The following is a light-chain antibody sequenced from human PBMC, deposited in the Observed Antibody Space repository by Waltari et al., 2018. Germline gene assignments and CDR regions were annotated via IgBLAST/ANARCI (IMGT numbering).Light chain of an antibody. J-gene: IGKJ3*01. CDR2: EVS. V-gene: IGKV2D-29*01. CDR1: QSLLHSDGKTY. CDR3: MQTLKFPFT. Sequence: DIVMTQTPLSLSVTPGQSASISCRSSQSLLHSDGKTYLYWYLQRPGQPPHLLIYEVSNRFSGVPDRFSGIGSGTDFTRMISRVEAEDVGIYFCMQTLKFPFTFGPGTKVDI.